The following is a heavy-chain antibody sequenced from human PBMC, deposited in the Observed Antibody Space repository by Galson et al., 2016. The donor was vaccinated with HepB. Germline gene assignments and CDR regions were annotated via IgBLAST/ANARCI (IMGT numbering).Heavy chain of an antibody. CDR1: GFTFRSYA. CDR2: ISYDGSYE. CDR3: ARAVHGSGSYWDK. Sequence: SLTLSCAASGFTFRSYAMHWVRQAPGKGLEWVAVISYDGSYESYAGAVKGRFTISRDNFKNTLYLHLNSLRAEETAVYYCARAVHGSGSYWDKWGQGTLVAVSS. V-gene: IGHV3-30*04. D-gene: IGHD3-10*01. J-gene: IGHJ4*02.